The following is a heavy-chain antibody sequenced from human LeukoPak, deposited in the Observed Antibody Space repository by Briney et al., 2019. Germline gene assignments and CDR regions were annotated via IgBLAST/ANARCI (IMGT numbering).Heavy chain of an antibody. Sequence: GGSLRLSCAASGVTFSSYAMHWVRQAPGKGLEWVAVISYDGSNKYYADSVKGRFTISRDNSKNTLYLQMNSLRAEDTAVYYCAREYNLLRFLEWSYFDYWGQGTLVTVSS. CDR2: ISYDGSNK. CDR1: GVTFSSYA. J-gene: IGHJ4*02. D-gene: IGHD3-3*01. CDR3: AREYNLLRFLEWSYFDY. V-gene: IGHV3-30-3*01.